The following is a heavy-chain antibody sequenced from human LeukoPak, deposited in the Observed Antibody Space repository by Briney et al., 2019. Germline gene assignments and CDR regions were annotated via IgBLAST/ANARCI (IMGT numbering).Heavy chain of an antibody. CDR3: ARGRGSENVNWFDP. CDR2: IYTSGST. Sequence: PSETLSLTCTVSGGSISSYYWRWIRQPAGKGLEWIGRIYTSGSTNYNPSLKSRVTMSVDTSKNQFSLKLSSVTAADTAVYYYARGRGSENVNWFDPWGQGTLVTVSS. J-gene: IGHJ5*02. D-gene: IGHD3-10*01. V-gene: IGHV4-4*07. CDR1: GGSISSYY.